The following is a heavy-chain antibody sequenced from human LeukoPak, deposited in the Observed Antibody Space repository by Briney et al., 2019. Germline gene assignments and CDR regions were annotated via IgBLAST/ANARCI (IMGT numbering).Heavy chain of an antibody. CDR1: GFNFSNYG. D-gene: IGHD3-22*01. CDR2: IRYDATNK. CDR3: ARETDYYDSSGYYYKGAFDI. Sequence: PGGSLRLSCAASGFNFSNYGMHWVRQAPGEGLQWVAFIRYDATNKQYVDSVKGRFAISRDNSKKTLSLQMNSLRAEDTAVYYCARETDYYDSSGYYYKGAFDIWGQGTMVTVSS. V-gene: IGHV3-30*02. J-gene: IGHJ3*02.